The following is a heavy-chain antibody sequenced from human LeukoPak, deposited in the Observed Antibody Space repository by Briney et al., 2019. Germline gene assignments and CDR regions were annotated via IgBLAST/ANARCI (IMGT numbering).Heavy chain of an antibody. CDR2: ISSSSSYI. V-gene: IGHV3-21*01. Sequence: GSLRLSCAASGFTFSSYSMNWVRQAPGKGLEWVSSISSSSSYIYYADSVKGRFTISRDNAKNSLYLQMNSLRAEDTAVYYCARDEYSSPGMADYWGQGTLVTVSS. CDR3: ARDEYSSPGMADY. D-gene: IGHD6-6*01. J-gene: IGHJ4*02. CDR1: GFTFSSYS.